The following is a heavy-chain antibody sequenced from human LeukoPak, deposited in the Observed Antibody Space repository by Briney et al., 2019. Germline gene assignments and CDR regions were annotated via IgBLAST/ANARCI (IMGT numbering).Heavy chain of an antibody. Sequence: ASVKVSCKASGYTFTSYYMHWVRQAPGQGLEWMGWISAYNGNTNYAQKLQGRVTMTTDTSTSTAYMELRSLRSDDTAVYYCARDGEGDFWSGYYTSYFDYWGQGTLVTVSS. V-gene: IGHV1-18*04. CDR2: ISAYNGNT. CDR1: GYTFTSYY. CDR3: ARDGEGDFWSGYYTSYFDY. D-gene: IGHD3-3*01. J-gene: IGHJ4*02.